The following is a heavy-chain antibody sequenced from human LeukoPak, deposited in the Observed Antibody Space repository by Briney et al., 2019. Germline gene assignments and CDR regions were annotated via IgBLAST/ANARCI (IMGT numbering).Heavy chain of an antibody. CDR2: MSPNSGNT. J-gene: IGHJ4*02. D-gene: IGHD5-24*01. CDR1: GYTFTRFD. CDR3: ARASDGYFDY. Sequence: ASVKVSCKASGYTFTRFDINWVRQATGQGLEWMGWMSPNSGNTGYAQKFQGRVTITRNTSVSTAYMEVSSLRSEDTAVYYCARASDGYFDYWGQGTLVTVSS. V-gene: IGHV1-8*03.